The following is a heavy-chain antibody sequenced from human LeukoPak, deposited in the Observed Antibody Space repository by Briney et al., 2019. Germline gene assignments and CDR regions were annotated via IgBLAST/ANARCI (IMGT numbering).Heavy chain of an antibody. V-gene: IGHV3-23*01. CDR1: GFSFSSYG. D-gene: IGHD1/OR15-1a*01. CDR2: ISNYGDT. CDR3: AKDRNKISFDF. J-gene: IGHJ3*01. Sequence: GGSLRLSCEASGFSFSSYGMSWVRQAPGEGLQWVSGISNYGDTYYVDSVKGRFTISRDNSKNTVYLQMNSLRVEDTALYYCAKDRNKISFDFWGQGTMVTVSS.